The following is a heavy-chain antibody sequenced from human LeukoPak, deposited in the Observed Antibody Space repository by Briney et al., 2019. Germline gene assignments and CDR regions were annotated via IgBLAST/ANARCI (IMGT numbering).Heavy chain of an antibody. CDR2: IRYDGSNQ. V-gene: IGHV3-30*02. J-gene: IGHJ5*02. CDR1: GFTFSSYA. Sequence: GGSLRLSCAASGFTFSSYAMHWVRQAPGKGLEWVTFIRYDGSNQYYADSVKGRFTISRDNAKNSLYLQMNSLRAEDTAVYYCARDIGGITLFWPIGWFDPWGQGTLVTVSS. CDR3: ARDIGGITLFWPIGWFDP. D-gene: IGHD3-9*01.